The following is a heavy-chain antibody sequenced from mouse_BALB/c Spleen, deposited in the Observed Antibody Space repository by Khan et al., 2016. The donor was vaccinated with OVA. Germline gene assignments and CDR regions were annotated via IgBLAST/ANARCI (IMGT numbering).Heavy chain of an antibody. D-gene: IGHD1-1*01. J-gene: IGHJ3*01. CDR1: GFTFSTYG. Sequence: EVELVESGGDLVKPGGSLKLSCAASGFTFSTYGMSWVRQAPDKRLEWVATVSTGGSYTYYPDSVKGRFTISRDNAKNTPYLQMSGLRSEDTAMFYCTRLDYYYDSGGFAYWGQGTLVTVSA. CDR3: TRLDYYYDSGGFAY. V-gene: IGHV5-6*01. CDR2: VSTGGSYT.